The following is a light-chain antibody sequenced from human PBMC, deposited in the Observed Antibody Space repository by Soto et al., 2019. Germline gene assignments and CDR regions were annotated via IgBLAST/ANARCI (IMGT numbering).Light chain of an antibody. J-gene: IGLJ3*02. CDR3: GTWDSSLSGGGV. V-gene: IGLV1-51*01. Sequence: QSVLTQPASVSAAPGQKVTISCSGSNSNIGNNYVSWYQQLPGTAPKLLIYDDNRRPSGIPDRISGSKSGTSATLGITGLQTGDEADYYCGTWDSSLSGGGVFGGGTKLTVL. CDR2: DDN. CDR1: NSNIGNNY.